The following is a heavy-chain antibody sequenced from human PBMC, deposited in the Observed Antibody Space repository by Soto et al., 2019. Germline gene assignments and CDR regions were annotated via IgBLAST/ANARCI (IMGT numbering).Heavy chain of an antibody. CDR3: ARPSRQRAGDLHFLYYYSMDV. V-gene: IGHV4-39*01. Sequence: QLQLQESGPGLVKPSETLSLTCTVSGGSISSSSYYWGWIRQPPGQGLEWIGSIDYSGSTYYNPSPKTRPTISVDTSKNQSSRKLSSVTAADTAVYYCARPSRQRAGDLHFLYYYSMDVWGKGTTVTVSS. CDR2: IDYSGST. CDR1: GGSISSSSYY. D-gene: IGHD3-16*01. J-gene: IGHJ6*03.